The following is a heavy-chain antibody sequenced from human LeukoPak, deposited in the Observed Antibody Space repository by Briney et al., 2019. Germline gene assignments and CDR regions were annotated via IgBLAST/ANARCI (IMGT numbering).Heavy chain of an antibody. CDR2: IRASSGRT. CDR1: GFTFSSYE. CDR3: ARDSDFYDSLTFYGMDV. J-gene: IGHJ6*02. V-gene: IGHV3-23*01. D-gene: IGHD3-3*01. Sequence: PGGSLRLSCAASGFTFSSYEMNWVRQAPGKGLEWVSDIRASSGRTYYADSVKGRFTISRDNSKNTLYLQMNSLRADDTALYYCARDSDFYDSLTFYGMDVWGQGTTVIVSS.